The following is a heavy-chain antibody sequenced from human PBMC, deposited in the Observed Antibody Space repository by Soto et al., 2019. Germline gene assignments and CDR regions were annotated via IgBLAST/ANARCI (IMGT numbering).Heavy chain of an antibody. V-gene: IGHV4-39*01. CDR2: IYYSGST. CDR3: ARLKNXXGSGXAMDV. CDR1: GGSISSSSYY. Sequence: PSETLSLTCTVSGGSISSSSYYWGWIRQPPGKGLEWIGSIYYSGSTYYNPSLKSRVTISVDTSKNQFSLKLSSVTAADTAVNYCARLKNXXGSGXAMDVWGQGTTVTAP. J-gene: IGHJ6*02. D-gene: IGHD3-10*01.